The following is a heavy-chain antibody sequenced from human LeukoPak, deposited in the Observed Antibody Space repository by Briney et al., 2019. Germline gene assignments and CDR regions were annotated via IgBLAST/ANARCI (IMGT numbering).Heavy chain of an antibody. CDR2: ILQSGST. V-gene: IGHV4-4*02. CDR1: GDSISSNYW. CDR3: ARESWSYASKFHY. J-gene: IGHJ4*02. Sequence: SETLSLTCAVSGDSISSNYWWSWVRQSPGKGLEWIGEILQSGSTNYNPSLRSRVTISIDTSKNQFSLNLSSVTAADTAVYYCARESWSYASKFHYWGQGTLVTVSS. D-gene: IGHD3-16*01.